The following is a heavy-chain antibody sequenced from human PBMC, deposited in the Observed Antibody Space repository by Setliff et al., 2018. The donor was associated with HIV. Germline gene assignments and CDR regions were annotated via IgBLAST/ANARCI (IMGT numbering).Heavy chain of an antibody. CDR2: IYVGGSV. J-gene: IGHJ5*02. CDR1: GGSMNSDSYS. V-gene: IGHV4-61*09. CDR3: ARAKTIGVSAVFFDP. D-gene: IGHD3-3*01. Sequence: SETLSLTCTVSGGSMNSDSYSWTWLRQPAGKGPELIGHIYVGGSVIYNPSLASRVTISVVPSKNQFSLDLSSVTAADTAKYYCARAKTIGVSAVFFDPWGQGRPVTVSS.